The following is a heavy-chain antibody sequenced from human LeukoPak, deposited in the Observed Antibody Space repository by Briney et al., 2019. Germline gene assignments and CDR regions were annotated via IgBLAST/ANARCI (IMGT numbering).Heavy chain of an antibody. CDR3: AKEAQQLVYDY. J-gene: IGHJ4*02. V-gene: IGHV3-23*01. Sequence: PGRSLRLSCTGSGFTFGDHAMSWVRQAPGKGLEWVSAISGSGGSTYYADSVKGRFTISRDNSKNTLYLQMNSLRAEDTAVYYCAKEAQQLVYDYWGQGTLVTVSS. CDR1: GFTFGDHA. D-gene: IGHD6-13*01. CDR2: ISGSGGST.